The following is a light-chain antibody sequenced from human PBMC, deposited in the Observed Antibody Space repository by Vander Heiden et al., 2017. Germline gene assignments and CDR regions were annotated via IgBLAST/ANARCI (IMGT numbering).Light chain of an antibody. V-gene: IGLV1-47*01. CDR3: ASWDDSLSVVL. J-gene: IGLJ2*01. CDR1: SSNIGAGH. Sequence: QSVLTQPPSASGTPGERVTIFCSGSSSNIGAGHVNWDQQVPGTAPKVVIYGTSQRPSGVPDRFSGSRSGTSATLAISGLRSDDGADYYCASWDDSLSVVLFGGGNRLTVL. CDR2: GTS.